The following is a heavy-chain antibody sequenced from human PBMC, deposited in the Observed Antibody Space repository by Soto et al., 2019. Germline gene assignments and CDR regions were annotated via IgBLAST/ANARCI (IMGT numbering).Heavy chain of an antibody. J-gene: IGHJ4*02. CDR3: ARGGFSGSGSFIQGDY. D-gene: IGHD3-10*01. Sequence: EVQLVESGGGLVQPGGSLRLSCAASGFTFSSYWMHWVRQAPGKGLVWVSRIKSDGSNINYADSVKGRFTISRDNAKNTLYLQMNSLRAEDKAIYYCARGGFSGSGSFIQGDYWGQGTLVTVSS. V-gene: IGHV3-74*01. CDR1: GFTFSSYW. CDR2: IKSDGSNI.